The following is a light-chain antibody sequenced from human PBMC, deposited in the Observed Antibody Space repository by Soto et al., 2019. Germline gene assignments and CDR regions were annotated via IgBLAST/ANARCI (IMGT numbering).Light chain of an antibody. CDR1: QTLSVY. Sequence: DIQMTQSPSSLSASVGDRATITCRSSQTLSVYFNWYQQKPGTAPRLLIYTASRLQSGVPSRFSGSGSGTEFTLTINGVQPEDFVSYYCEQSYSIPYTFGQGTKLEIK. V-gene: IGKV1-39*01. CDR3: EQSYSIPYT. CDR2: TAS. J-gene: IGKJ2*01.